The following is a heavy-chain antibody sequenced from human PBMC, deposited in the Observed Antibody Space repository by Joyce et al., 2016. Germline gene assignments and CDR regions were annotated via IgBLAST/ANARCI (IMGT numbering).Heavy chain of an antibody. J-gene: IGHJ4*02. CDR2: ISSSSIAI. Sequence: EVKLVESGGGLVQPGGSLRLSCAASGFTFNGYSVNWVRQAPGKGMEWVSHISSSSIAICYADSVKDRFTISRDSAENSVFLQMNSLRDEDSAIYYCARGGRGLLSGLFDFWGQGTLVTVSS. D-gene: IGHD2/OR15-2a*01. CDR1: GFTFNGYS. CDR3: ARGGRGLLSGLFDF. V-gene: IGHV3-48*02.